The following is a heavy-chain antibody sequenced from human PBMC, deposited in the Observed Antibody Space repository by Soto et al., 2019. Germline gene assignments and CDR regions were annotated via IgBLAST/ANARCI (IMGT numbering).Heavy chain of an antibody. CDR3: ASMQYSSSPPL. V-gene: IGHV3-74*01. J-gene: IGHJ4*02. Sequence: GGSLRLSCAASGFTFSDSWMHWLRQGPGKGLEWVSRISPDGSATFYADSVKGRFTISRDNAKNTLYVQMNSLRAEDTAVYYCASMQYSSSPPLWGQGTLVTVSS. D-gene: IGHD6-6*01. CDR1: GFTFSDSW. CDR2: ISPDGSAT.